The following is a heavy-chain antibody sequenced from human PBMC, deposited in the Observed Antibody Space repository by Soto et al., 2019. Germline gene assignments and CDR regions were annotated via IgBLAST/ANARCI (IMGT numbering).Heavy chain of an antibody. V-gene: IGHV3-23*01. CDR3: AKRHHRWSRRSDY. D-gene: IGHD3-3*01. J-gene: IGHJ4*02. CDR1: GFTFSYCA. Sequence: EVQLLESGGGLVQPGGSLRLSCTASGFTFSYCAMTWVRQTPGKGLEWVSTITGSGDRTSYSDSVEGRFTISRNNSNNALYLQMNSLRVENTTLYYCAKRHHRWSRRSDYFGLGTLVTVSS. CDR2: ITGSGDRT.